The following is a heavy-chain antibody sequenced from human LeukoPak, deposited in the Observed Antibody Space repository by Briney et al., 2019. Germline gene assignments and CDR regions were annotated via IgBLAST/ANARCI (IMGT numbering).Heavy chain of an antibody. Sequence: GRSLRLSCAASGFTFRSYSMNWVRQAPGKGLDWVSSISSSSSYIYYADSVKGRFTISRDNAKNSLYLQMNSLRAEDTAVYYCAGVGGRQRATNFDYWGQGTLVTVSS. CDR3: AGVGGRQRATNFDY. J-gene: IGHJ4*02. CDR1: GFTFRSYS. V-gene: IGHV3-21*06. D-gene: IGHD6-25*01. CDR2: ISSSSSYI.